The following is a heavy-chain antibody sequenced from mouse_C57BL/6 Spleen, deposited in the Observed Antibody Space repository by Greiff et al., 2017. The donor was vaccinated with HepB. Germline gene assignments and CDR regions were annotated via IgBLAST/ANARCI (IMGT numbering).Heavy chain of an antibody. J-gene: IGHJ1*03. CDR1: GFTFTDYY. D-gene: IGHD1-1*01. Sequence: EVKLVESGGGLVQPGGSLSLSCAASGFTFTDYYMSWVRQPPGKALEWLGFIRNKANGYTTEYSASVKGRFTISRDNSQSILYLQMNALRAEDSATYYCASFPYYYGSSYYWYFDVWGTGTTVTVSS. CDR3: ASFPYYYGSSYYWYFDV. CDR2: IRNKANGYTT. V-gene: IGHV7-3*01.